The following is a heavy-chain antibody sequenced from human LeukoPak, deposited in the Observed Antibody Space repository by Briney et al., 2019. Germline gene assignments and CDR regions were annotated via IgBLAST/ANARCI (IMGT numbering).Heavy chain of an antibody. D-gene: IGHD3-3*01. Sequence: GGSLRLSCAASGFTFSSYAMSWVRQAPGKGLEWVSAISCSGGSTYYADSVKGRFTISRDNSKNTLYLQMNSLRAEDTAVYYCAKVPHYDFWSGASIDPRGQGTLVTVSS. V-gene: IGHV3-23*01. J-gene: IGHJ5*02. CDR3: AKVPHYDFWSGASIDP. CDR2: ISCSGGST. CDR1: GFTFSSYA.